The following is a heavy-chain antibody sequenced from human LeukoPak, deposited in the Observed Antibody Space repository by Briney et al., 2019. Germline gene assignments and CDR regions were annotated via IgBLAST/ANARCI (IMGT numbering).Heavy chain of an antibody. V-gene: IGHV3-48*03. CDR1: GFTFSSYE. Sequence: GGSLRLSCAASGFTFSSYEMNWVRQAPGKGLEWVSYISSSGSTIYYADSVKGRFTISRDNAKNSLYLQMNSLRAEDTAVYYCAREAVYDSSGHRMGAFDIWGQGTMVTVSS. CDR3: AREAVYDSSGHRMGAFDI. J-gene: IGHJ3*02. D-gene: IGHD3-22*01. CDR2: ISSSGSTI.